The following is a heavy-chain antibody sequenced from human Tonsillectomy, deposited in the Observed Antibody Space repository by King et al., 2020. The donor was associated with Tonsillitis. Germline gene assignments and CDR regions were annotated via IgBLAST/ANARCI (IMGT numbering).Heavy chain of an antibody. CDR2: INPSGGST. V-gene: IGHV1-46*01. D-gene: IGHD6-13*01. CDR3: AREWVSASYYYHGIDV. J-gene: IGHJ6*02. Sequence: VQLVESGAEVKKPGASVKVSCKASGYTFTSYYMHWVRQAPGQGLEWMGIINPSGGSTSYAQKFQGRVTMTRDTSTSTVYMELSSLRSEDTAVYYCAREWVSASYYYHGIDVWGQGTTVTVSS. CDR1: GYTFTSYY.